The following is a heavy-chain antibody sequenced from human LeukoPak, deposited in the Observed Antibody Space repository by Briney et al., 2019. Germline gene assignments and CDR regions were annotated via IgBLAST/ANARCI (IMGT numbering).Heavy chain of an antibody. D-gene: IGHD1-26*01. CDR2: IWYDGSNK. J-gene: IGHJ4*02. CDR1: GFTFSSYG. CDR3: ARRFSGSYYDYFDY. Sequence: GGSLRLSCTASGFTFSSYGMHWVRQAPGKGLEWVAVIWYDGSNKFYADSVKGRFTISRDNSKNTLYVQMNSLRAEDTAVYYCARRFSGSYYDYFDYWGQGTLVTVSS. V-gene: IGHV3-33*01.